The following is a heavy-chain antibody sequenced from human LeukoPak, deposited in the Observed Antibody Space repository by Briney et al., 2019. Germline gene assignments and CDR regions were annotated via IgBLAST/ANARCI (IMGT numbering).Heavy chain of an antibody. CDR1: GGSISSTEYY. CDR3: ARMCNSGGCYPARTDY. CDR2: IDDSGTT. Sequence: SETLTLSCTVSGGSISSTEYYWDWIRQPPGKGLEWVATIDDSGTTYYNPSLKSRVTISVDTSKNQFSLKLSSVTAADTAVYYCARMCNSGGCYPARTDYWGQGTLVTVSS. V-gene: IGHV4-39*01. D-gene: IGHD2-15*01. J-gene: IGHJ4*02.